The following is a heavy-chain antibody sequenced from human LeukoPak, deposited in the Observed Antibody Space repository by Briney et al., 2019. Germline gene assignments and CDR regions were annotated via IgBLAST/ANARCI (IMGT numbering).Heavy chain of an antibody. CDR1: GFTFSSYA. CDR2: ITGSSDSI. V-gene: IGHV3-21*06. CDR3: ARDPMVRGAIVVTCLDC. J-gene: IGHJ4*02. D-gene: IGHD3-10*01. Sequence: GGSLRLSCAASGFTFSSYAMEWVRQAPGKGLEWVSSITGSSDSIYYADSVKGRFTISRDNAKNSLYLQMNSLRAEDTAVYYCARDPMVRGAIVVTCLDCWGQGTLVTVSS.